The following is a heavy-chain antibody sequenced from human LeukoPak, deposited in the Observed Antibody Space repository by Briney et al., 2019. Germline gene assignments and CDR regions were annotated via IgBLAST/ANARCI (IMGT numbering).Heavy chain of an antibody. Sequence: SETPSLTCTVSGGSISSSSYYWGWIRQPPGKGLEWIGSIYYSGSTYYNPSLKSRVTISVDTSKNQFSLKLSSVTAADTAVYYCARDIRGYSYGEVYFDYWGQGTPVTVSS. V-gene: IGHV4-39*07. D-gene: IGHD5-18*01. J-gene: IGHJ4*02. CDR3: ARDIRGYSYGEVYFDY. CDR1: GGSISSSSYY. CDR2: IYYSGST.